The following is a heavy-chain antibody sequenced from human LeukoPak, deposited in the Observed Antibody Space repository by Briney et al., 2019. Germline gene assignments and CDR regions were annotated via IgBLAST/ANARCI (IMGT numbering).Heavy chain of an antibody. CDR1: GFTFSSYS. V-gene: IGHV3-21*04. D-gene: IGHD6-13*01. J-gene: IGHJ6*02. CDR2: ISSSSSYI. CDR3: AKVVAAGISLDYYYGMDV. Sequence: GGSLRLSCAASGFTFSSYSMNWVRQAPGKGLEWVSSISSSSSYIYYADSVKGRFTISRDNAKNSLYLQMNSLRAEDTALYYCAKVVAAGISLDYYYGMDVWGQGTTVTVSS.